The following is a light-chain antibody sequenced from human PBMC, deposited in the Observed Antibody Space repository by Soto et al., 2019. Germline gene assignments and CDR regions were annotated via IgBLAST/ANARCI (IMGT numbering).Light chain of an antibody. CDR2: AAS. CDR3: QQSYSLYS. V-gene: IGKV1-39*01. Sequence: DIQMTQSPSSLSASVGDRVTITCRASQSISSYLNWYQQTPGKAPKLLIYAASSLQSGVPSRFSGSGSGTDFTLTISSLQPEDFAAYYCQQSYSLYSFGQGKKVEIK. J-gene: IGKJ2*01. CDR1: QSISSY.